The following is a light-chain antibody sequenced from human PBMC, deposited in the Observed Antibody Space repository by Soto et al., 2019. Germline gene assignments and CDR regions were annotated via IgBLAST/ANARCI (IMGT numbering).Light chain of an antibody. CDR2: GAS. V-gene: IGKV1-5*01. Sequence: DIQMTQSPSTLSASVGDRVTITCRARQSISSWLAWYQQKPGKAPKLLIYGASSLESGVPSRFSGSGSGTEFTLTISSLQPDDFATYYCQQYNSYDMWSFGQGTKVELK. CDR3: QQYNSYDMWS. CDR1: QSISSW. J-gene: IGKJ1*01.